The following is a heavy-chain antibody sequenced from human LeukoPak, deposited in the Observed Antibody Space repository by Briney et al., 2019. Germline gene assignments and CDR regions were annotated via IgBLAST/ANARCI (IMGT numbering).Heavy chain of an antibody. J-gene: IGHJ3*01. CDR1: GGSISSGSYY. D-gene: IGHD6-13*01. V-gene: IGHV4-61*01. Sequence: SETLSLTCTVSGGSISSGSYYWSWVRQPPGKGLEWIGFVYYTGSTNYSPSLKSRVTISVDTSKNQFSLKLRSVTAADTAVYYCARISSSNWYNERGAFDVWGQGTMVTVSS. CDR2: VYYTGST. CDR3: ARISSSNWYNERGAFDV.